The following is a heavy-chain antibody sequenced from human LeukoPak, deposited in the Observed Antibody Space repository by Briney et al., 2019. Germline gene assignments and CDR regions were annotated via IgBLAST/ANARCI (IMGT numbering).Heavy chain of an antibody. CDR1: GFIFSDYG. J-gene: IGHJ4*02. V-gene: IGHV3-23*01. Sequence: SGGSLRLSCEASGFIFSDYGMGWVRQAPGKGLEWVSIISGRGDNTYYADSVKGRFTISRDNSKNTLYLQMNSLRAEDTAVYYCAKGDYIWGQGTLVTVSS. CDR2: ISGRGDNT. CDR3: AKGDYI. D-gene: IGHD4-11*01.